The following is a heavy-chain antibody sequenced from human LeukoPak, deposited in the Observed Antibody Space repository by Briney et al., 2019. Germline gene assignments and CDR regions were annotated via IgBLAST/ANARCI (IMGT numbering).Heavy chain of an antibody. J-gene: IGHJ1*01. Sequence: GGSLRLSCAASGLTFSSYGMHWVRQAPGKGLEWVAFIRYDGSNKYYADSVKGRFTISRDNSKNTLFLEMNSLRGEDTAIYFRAKDLSFNGPAFEYFHHWGQGTLVTVSS. D-gene: IGHD2-8*01. CDR3: AKDLSFNGPAFEYFHH. CDR1: GLTFSSYG. V-gene: IGHV3-30*02. CDR2: IRYDGSNK.